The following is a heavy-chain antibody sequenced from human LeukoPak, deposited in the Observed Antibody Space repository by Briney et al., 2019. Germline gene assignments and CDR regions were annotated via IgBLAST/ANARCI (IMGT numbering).Heavy chain of an antibody. J-gene: IGHJ5*02. Sequence: PGGSLRLSCAASGFTFSSYNMNWVRQPPGKGLEWIGNIYYSGSTYYSPSLKSRLTISVDTSKNQFSLKLSSVTAADTAVYYCASLISPGWFDPWGRGTLVTVSS. CDR2: IYYSGST. V-gene: IGHV4-59*04. CDR1: GFTFSSYN. CDR3: ASLISPGWFDP.